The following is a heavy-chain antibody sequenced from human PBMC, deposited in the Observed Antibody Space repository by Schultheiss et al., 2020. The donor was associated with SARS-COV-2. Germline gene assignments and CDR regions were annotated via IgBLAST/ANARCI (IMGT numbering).Heavy chain of an antibody. CDR3: AKQRVTYPFYAGFFDP. V-gene: IGHV1-18*04. CDR2: ISAYNGNT. Sequence: ASVKVSCKASGYTFTGYYMHWVRQAPGQGLEWMGWISAYNGNTNYAQKLQGRVTMTTDTSTSTAYMELRSLRSDDTAVYFCAKQRVTYPFYAGFFDPWGQGTLVTVSS. J-gene: IGHJ5*02. D-gene: IGHD5-18*01. CDR1: GYTFTGYY.